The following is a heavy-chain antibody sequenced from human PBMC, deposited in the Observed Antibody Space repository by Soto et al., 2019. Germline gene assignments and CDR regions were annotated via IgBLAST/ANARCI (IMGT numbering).Heavy chain of an antibody. CDR3: ASPPIYSGTYWIQY. V-gene: IGHV3-30-3*01. D-gene: IGHD1-26*01. J-gene: IGHJ4*02. CDR2: ISNDGSNK. Sequence: QVQVVESGGGVGQPGRSLRLSCAASGFTFSNHDMHWVRRAPGKGLDWVAVISNDGSNKYYADSVKGRFTISRDNSKNTLYLQMNSLRAEDTALYYCASPPIYSGTYWIQYWGQGTLVTVSS. CDR1: GFTFSNHD.